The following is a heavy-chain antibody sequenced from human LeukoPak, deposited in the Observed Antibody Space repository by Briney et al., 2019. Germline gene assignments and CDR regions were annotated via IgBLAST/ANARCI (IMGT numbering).Heavy chain of an antibody. CDR3: ARAGHIVVVTASPGSAFDI. CDR2: IIPIFGTA. V-gene: IGHV1-69*13. CDR1: GGTFSSYA. Sequence: SVKVSCKASGGTFSSYAISWVRQAPGQGLEWMGGIIPIFGTANCAQKFQGRVTITADESTSTAYMELSSLRSEDTAVYYCARAGHIVVVTASPGSAFDIWGQGTMVTVSS. J-gene: IGHJ3*02. D-gene: IGHD2-21*02.